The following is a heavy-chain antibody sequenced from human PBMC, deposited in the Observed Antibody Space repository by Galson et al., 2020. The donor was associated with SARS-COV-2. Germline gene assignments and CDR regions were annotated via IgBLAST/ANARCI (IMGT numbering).Heavy chain of an antibody. CDR2: ISISSHT. CDR3: ARGDPQLTFDI. CDR1: GFTLSDYY. Sequence: GGSLRLSCAASGFTLSDYYMSWIRQAPGKGLEWVSSISISSHTNYADSVKGRFTISRDDAKNSLYLQMYSLRAEDTAVYYCARGDPQLTFDIWGQGTMVTVSS. D-gene: IGHD1-1*01. V-gene: IGHV3-11*06. J-gene: IGHJ3*02.